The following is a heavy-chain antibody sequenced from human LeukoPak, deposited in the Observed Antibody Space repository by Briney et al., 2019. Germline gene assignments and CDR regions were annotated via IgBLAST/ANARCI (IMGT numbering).Heavy chain of an antibody. Sequence: GAPGKGSCQVLGYTLTEVAMHGVGQARGKGREWRGGFDPEDGETIYAQKFQGRVTMTEDTSTDTAYMELSSLRSEDTAVYYCATGITGTTLDYWGQGTLVTVSS. D-gene: IGHD1-7*01. V-gene: IGHV1-24*01. CDR1: GYTLTEVA. CDR3: ATGITGTTLDY. CDR2: FDPEDGET. J-gene: IGHJ4*02.